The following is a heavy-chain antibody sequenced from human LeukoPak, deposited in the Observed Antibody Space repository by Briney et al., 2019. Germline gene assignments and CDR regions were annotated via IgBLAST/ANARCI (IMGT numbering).Heavy chain of an antibody. Sequence: SETLSLTCTVSGGSISSSSYYWGWIRQPPGKGLEWIGSIYYSGSTYYNPSLKSRVTISVDTSKNQFSLKLSSVTAADTAVYYCASNGYDFWSGYSRDYYYYYMDVWGKGTTVTVSS. D-gene: IGHD3-3*01. CDR2: IYYSGST. J-gene: IGHJ6*03. V-gene: IGHV4-39*07. CDR1: GGSISSSSYY. CDR3: ASNGYDFWSGYSRDYYYYYMDV.